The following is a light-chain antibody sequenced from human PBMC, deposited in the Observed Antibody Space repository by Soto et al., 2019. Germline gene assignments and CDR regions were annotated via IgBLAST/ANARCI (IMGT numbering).Light chain of an antibody. Sequence: ENVLTQYPGTLSLPPGDRATLLCRARQSLTNPYIAWYQQKPGQAPRLLIYDISSRATGIPGRFSGSVSGTDFTLTITRLEPEDVAVFYCQQYGSSEIIFGQGTRLEI. CDR2: DIS. CDR3: QQYGSSEII. V-gene: IGKV3-20*01. J-gene: IGKJ5*01. CDR1: QSLTNPY.